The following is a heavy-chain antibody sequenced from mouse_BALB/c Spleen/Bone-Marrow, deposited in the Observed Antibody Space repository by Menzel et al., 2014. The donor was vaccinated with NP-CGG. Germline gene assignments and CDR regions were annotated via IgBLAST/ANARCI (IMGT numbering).Heavy chain of an antibody. J-gene: IGHJ4*01. CDR2: ISSGGSYT. Sequence: EVKVVESGGGLVKPGGSLKLSCAASGFTFSSYTMSWVRQTPEKRLEWVATISSGGSYTYYPDSVKGRFTISRDNAKNTLYLQMSSLKSEDTAMYYCTRDLYDGYSYCAMDYWGQGTSVTVSS. CDR3: TRDLYDGYSYCAMDY. CDR1: GFTFSSYT. V-gene: IGHV5-6-4*01. D-gene: IGHD2-3*01.